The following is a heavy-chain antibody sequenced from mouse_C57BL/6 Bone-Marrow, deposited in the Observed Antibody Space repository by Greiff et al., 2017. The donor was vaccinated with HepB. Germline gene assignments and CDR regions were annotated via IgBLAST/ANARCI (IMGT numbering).Heavy chain of an antibody. Sequence: EVKVVESGGGLVKPGGSLKLSCAASGFTFSDYGMHWVRQAPEKGLEWVAYISSGSSTIYYADTVKGRFTISRDNAKNTLFLQMTSLRSEDTAMYYCARGYDHHYYAMDYWGQGNSVTVSS. CDR2: ISSGSSTI. J-gene: IGHJ4*01. CDR3: ARGYDHHYYAMDY. CDR1: GFTFSDYG. D-gene: IGHD2-3*01. V-gene: IGHV5-17*01.